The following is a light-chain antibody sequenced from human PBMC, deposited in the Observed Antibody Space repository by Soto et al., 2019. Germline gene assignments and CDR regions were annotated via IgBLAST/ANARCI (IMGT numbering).Light chain of an antibody. CDR2: GVS. J-gene: IGKJ2*01. Sequence: EIVLTQSPGTLSLSPGERATLSCRASQTVRNSYLAWYQQKPGQAPRLLIYGVSARATVSPDRFSGSGSGTDFTLTISRLEPEDFAVFYCQQYDGSLPYTFGQGTKLEIK. V-gene: IGKV3-20*01. CDR3: QQYDGSLPYT. CDR1: QTVRNSY.